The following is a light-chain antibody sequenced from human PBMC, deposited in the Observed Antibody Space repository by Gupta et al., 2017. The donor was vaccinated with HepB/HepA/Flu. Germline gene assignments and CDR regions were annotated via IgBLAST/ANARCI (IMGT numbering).Light chain of an antibody. CDR1: QSSSRY. V-gene: IGKV1-39*01. J-gene: IGKJ2*02. CDR2: GTS. Sequence: DIQMTQSPSSLSASVGDRVTITCRASQSSSRYLNWYQQKPGQAPKLLIYGTSTMQKGVPSRFSGSGSGTDFTLTISSRQPEDFATYYCQQRFSLPCTFGQGTKLEI. CDR3: QQRFSLPCT.